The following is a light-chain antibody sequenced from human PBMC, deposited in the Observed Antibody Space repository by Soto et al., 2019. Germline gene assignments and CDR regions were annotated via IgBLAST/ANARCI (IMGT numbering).Light chain of an antibody. Sequence: DIQLTQSPSFLSASVGDRVTITCRASRGISSHLTWYQQKPGKAPKLLIYTASTLQSGVPSRFSGSGSGTEFTLTISSLQPEDFATYYCQQLNSFPPTFGQGTKVEVK. J-gene: IGKJ1*01. CDR3: QQLNSFPPT. CDR2: TAS. CDR1: RGISSH. V-gene: IGKV1-9*01.